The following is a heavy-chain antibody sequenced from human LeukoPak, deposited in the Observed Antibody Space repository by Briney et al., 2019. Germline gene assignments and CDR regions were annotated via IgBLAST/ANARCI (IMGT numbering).Heavy chain of an antibody. CDR1: GFTFSSYA. J-gene: IGHJ6*02. D-gene: IGHD6-13*01. CDR2: ISGSGGST. V-gene: IGHV3-23*01. Sequence: AGVSLRLSCAASGFTFSSYAMSWVRQAPGKGLEWVSAISGSGGSTYYADSVKGRFTISRDNSKNTLYLQMNSLRAEDTAVYYCAKEIAAAGSYGMDVWGQGTTVTVSS. CDR3: AKEIAAAGSYGMDV.